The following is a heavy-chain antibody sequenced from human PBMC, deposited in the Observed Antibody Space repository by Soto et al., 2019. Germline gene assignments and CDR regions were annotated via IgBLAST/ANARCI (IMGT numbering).Heavy chain of an antibody. CDR1: GFIFSNYW. D-gene: IGHD1-1*01. CDR3: AKDLTWNQADY. CDR2: ISSDAIIT. J-gene: IGHJ4*02. Sequence: GGSLRLSCEASGFIFSNYWMHWFRQAPGTGLVWVSRISSDAIITNYAHSVKGRFTISRDNAKNTLYLQMNSLTAEDTAVYYCAKDLTWNQADYWGQGALVTVSS. V-gene: IGHV3-74*01.